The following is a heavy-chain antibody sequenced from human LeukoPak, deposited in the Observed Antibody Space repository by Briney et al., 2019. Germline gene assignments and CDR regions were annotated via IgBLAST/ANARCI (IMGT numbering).Heavy chain of an antibody. CDR2: IRYDGSNK. Sequence: GGSLRLSCAASGFTFSSYGMHWVRQAPGKGLEWVAFIRYDGSNKYYADSVKGRFTISRDNSKNTLYLQMNSLRAEDTAVYYCAKDPAFWSGYYVGAFDIWGQGTMVTVSS. J-gene: IGHJ3*02. CDR1: GFTFSSYG. CDR3: AKDPAFWSGYYVGAFDI. V-gene: IGHV3-30*02. D-gene: IGHD3-3*01.